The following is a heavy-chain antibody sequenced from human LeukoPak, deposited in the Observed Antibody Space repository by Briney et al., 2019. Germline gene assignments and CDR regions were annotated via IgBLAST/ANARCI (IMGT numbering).Heavy chain of an antibody. V-gene: IGHV3-30*02. CDR2: IRYDGSNE. D-gene: IGHD3-10*01. J-gene: IGHJ4*02. Sequence: GGSLRLSCAASGFTVSSNYMSWVRQAPGKGLEWVAFIRYDGSNEYYADSVKGRFTISRDNSKNTLYLQMNSLRAEDTAVYYCAKDATQKGSGNYFDYWGQGTLVTVSS. CDR3: AKDATQKGSGNYFDY. CDR1: GFTVSSNY.